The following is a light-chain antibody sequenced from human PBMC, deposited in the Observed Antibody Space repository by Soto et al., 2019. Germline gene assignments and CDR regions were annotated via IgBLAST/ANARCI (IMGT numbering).Light chain of an antibody. CDR1: QIINGW. V-gene: IGKV1-5*03. J-gene: IGKJ4*01. CDR3: QQYNGYPLT. CDR2: KAS. Sequence: DIQMAQSPSTLSASVGDRVTITCRASQIINGWLAWYQQKPGKAPKLLIYKASTFQSGVPSRFSGSGSGTEFTLTISSLQPDDFATYYCQQYNGYPLTFGGGTKVEIK.